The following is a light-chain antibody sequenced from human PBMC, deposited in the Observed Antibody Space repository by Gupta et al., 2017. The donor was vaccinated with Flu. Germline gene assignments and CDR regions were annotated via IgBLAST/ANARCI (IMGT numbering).Light chain of an antibody. CDR3: QQYGSSLWT. CDR1: QSVSSSY. Sequence: DIVLTQSPGTLSLSPRERATLSCRASQSVSSSYLAWYQQKPGQAPRLIIYGASSRATGIPDSFSGSGSGTDFTLTISRREPEDFAVYYCQQYGSSLWTFGQGTKVEIK. J-gene: IGKJ1*01. V-gene: IGKV3-20*01. CDR2: GAS.